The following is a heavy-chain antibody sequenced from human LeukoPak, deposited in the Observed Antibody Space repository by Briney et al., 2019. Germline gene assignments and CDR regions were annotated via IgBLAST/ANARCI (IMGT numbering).Heavy chain of an antibody. CDR3: AKDLGYSYGYVLGY. Sequence: GGSLRLSCAASGFTFSSYWMSWVRQAPGKGLEWVSAISGSGGSTYYADSVKGRFTISRDNSKNTLYLQMNSLRAEDTALYYCAKDLGYSYGYVLGYWGQGTLVTVSS. CDR2: ISGSGGST. J-gene: IGHJ4*02. CDR1: GFTFSSYW. D-gene: IGHD5-18*01. V-gene: IGHV3-23*01.